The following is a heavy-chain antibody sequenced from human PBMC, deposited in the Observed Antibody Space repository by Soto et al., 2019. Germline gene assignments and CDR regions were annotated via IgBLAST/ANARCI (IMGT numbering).Heavy chain of an antibody. D-gene: IGHD3-10*01. CDR1: GFTFSSYG. CDR2: IWYDGSNK. J-gene: IGHJ6*03. V-gene: IGHV3-33*01. CDR3: ARDPMARYYYYYYMDV. Sequence: PGGSLRLSCAASGFTFSSYGMHWVRQAPGKGLEWVAVIWYDGSNKYYADSVKGRFTISRDNSKNTLYLQMNSLRAEDTAVYYCARDPMARYYYYYYMDVWGKGTTVTVS.